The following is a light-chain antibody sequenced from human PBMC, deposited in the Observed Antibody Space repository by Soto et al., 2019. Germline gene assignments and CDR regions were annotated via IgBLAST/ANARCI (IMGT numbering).Light chain of an antibody. Sequence: EIVMTQSPATLSVSPGERATLSCRSSQSVSSNYLAWYQQKPGQAPRLLIYGASSRDPGIPDRFSGSGSGTDFTLTITRLEPEDLAVYSCQQYGRSPPWTFGQGTKVDIK. CDR3: QQYGRSPPWT. J-gene: IGKJ1*01. V-gene: IGKV3-20*01. CDR2: GAS. CDR1: QSVSSNY.